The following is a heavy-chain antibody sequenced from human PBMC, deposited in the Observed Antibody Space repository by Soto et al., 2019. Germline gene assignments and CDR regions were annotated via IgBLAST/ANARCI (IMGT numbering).Heavy chain of an antibody. J-gene: IGHJ4*02. V-gene: IGHV1-18*04. Sequence: VQLVQSGAEVKNPGTSVKVSCKASGYSFTNYDINWVRQAPGQGLEWMGWISTHNGNTNYAQKLQGRVSMTTDTSTSTAYMDLRSLRADDTAVYYCARRGYGSGSYYFDYWGQGTLVTVSS. D-gene: IGHD3-10*01. CDR2: ISTHNGNT. CDR1: GYSFTNYD. CDR3: ARRGYGSGSYYFDY.